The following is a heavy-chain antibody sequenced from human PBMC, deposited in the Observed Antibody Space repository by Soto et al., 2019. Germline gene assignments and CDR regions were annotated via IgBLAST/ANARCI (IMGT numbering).Heavy chain of an antibody. CDR1: GFTVTSNY. D-gene: IGHD3-10*01. Sequence: VGSLRLSCAASGFTVTSNYMSWVRQAPGKGLEWVSLIYSGGDTYYADSVKGRFTISSDNSKNTLYLQMNSLRVEDTAVYYCARVLRGVIIGYGVDVWGQGTTVTVSS. CDR2: IYSGGDT. J-gene: IGHJ6*02. CDR3: ARVLRGVIIGYGVDV. V-gene: IGHV3-53*01.